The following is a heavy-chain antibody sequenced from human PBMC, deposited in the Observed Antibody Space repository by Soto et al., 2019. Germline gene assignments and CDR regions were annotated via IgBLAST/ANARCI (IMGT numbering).Heavy chain of an antibody. CDR3: ARGYCSSTICYIWDNWCEP. CDR2: IYYSGRT. Sequence: SETLSLTCTVSGGSISSYYWSWIRQPPGKGLEWIGYIYYSGRTNYNPSLKSRVTISVDTSKNQFSLKLSSVTAADTPVYYCARGYCSSTICYIWDNWCEPWGQGTLVSVSS. CDR1: GGSISSYY. J-gene: IGHJ5*02. D-gene: IGHD2-2*02. V-gene: IGHV4-59*01.